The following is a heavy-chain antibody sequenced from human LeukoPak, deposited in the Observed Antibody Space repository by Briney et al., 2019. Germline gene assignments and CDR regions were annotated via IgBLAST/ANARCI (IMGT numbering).Heavy chain of an antibody. CDR2: INSDGSST. CDR1: GFIFSSYL. Sequence: PGGSLRLSCAASGFIFSSYLMHWVRQAPGKGLVWVSRINSDGSSTSYADSVKGRFTISRDNAKNTLYLQMNSLRAEDTAVYYCVRERGQWLVDYWGQGTLVTVSS. V-gene: IGHV3-74*01. CDR3: VRERGQWLVDY. D-gene: IGHD6-19*01. J-gene: IGHJ4*02.